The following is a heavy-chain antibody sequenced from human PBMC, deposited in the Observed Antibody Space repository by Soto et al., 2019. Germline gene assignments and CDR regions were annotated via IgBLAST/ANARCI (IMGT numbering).Heavy chain of an antibody. J-gene: IGHJ4*02. CDR1: GYTFTNFG. CDR2: ISAYNANA. CDR3: ARENSYFDY. V-gene: IGHV1-18*01. Sequence: QIQLLQSGAEVKKPGASVKVTCKASGYTFTNFGISWVRQAPGQGLEWRGWISAYNANANYAQKFPGRLTMTADTSTSTAYMELRSLRSDDTAVYYCARENSYFDYWGQGTLVTVSS.